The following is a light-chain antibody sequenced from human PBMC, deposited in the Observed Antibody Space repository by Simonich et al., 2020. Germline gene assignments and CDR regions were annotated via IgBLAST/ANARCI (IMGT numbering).Light chain of an antibody. Sequence: DIVMTQSPDPLAVSLGERATINCKSNQSVLYSSNNKNYLAWYQQKPGQPPKLLIYWTSTRESGVPARFSGSGSGTDFTLTISSLQAEDVAVYYCQQYYSTPYTFGQGTKLEIK. J-gene: IGKJ2*01. CDR1: QSVLYSSNNKNY. CDR2: WTS. CDR3: QQYYSTPYT. V-gene: IGKV4-1*01.